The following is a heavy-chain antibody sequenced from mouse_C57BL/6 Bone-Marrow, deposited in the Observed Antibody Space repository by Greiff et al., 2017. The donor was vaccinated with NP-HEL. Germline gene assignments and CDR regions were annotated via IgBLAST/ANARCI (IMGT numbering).Heavy chain of an antibody. CDR2: IHPNSGST. V-gene: IGHV1-64*01. J-gene: IGHJ3*01. D-gene: IGHD1-1*01. CDR3: ARGHYGSSWAY. Sequence: QVQLQQSGAELVKPGASVKLSCKASGYTFTSYWMHWVKQRPGQGLEWIGMIHPNSGSTNYNEKFKSKATLTVDKSSSTAYMQLSSLTSEDSAVYYCARGHYGSSWAYWGQGTLVTVSA. CDR1: GYTFTSYW.